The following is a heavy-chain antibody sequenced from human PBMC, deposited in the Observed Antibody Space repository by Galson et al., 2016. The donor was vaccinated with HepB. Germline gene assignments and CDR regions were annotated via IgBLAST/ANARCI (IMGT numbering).Heavy chain of an antibody. J-gene: IGHJ4*02. CDR3: ARDQIRATYFDFWGDNPAFPMLDF. V-gene: IGHV1-18*01. Sequence: SVKVSCKASGYTFDRYGISWVRQAPGQGLEWMGWITAYNGNRNYAFKFQGRVTMTTDTSTNTAYMELKSLRSDDTAVYYCARDQIRATYFDFWGDNPAFPMLDFWGQGTLVTVSS. CDR1: GYTFDRYG. D-gene: IGHD3-3*01. CDR2: ITAYNGNR.